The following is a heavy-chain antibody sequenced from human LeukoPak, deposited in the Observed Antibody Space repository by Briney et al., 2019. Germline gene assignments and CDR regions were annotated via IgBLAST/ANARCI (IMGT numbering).Heavy chain of an antibody. V-gene: IGHV4-34*01. CDR3: SREGYNDSGTYFDY. J-gene: IGHJ4*02. CDR1: GGSFSGYY. Sequence: SETLSLTCAVYGGSFSGYYWSWIRQPPGKGLEWIGSIYYSGSTYYNPSLKSRVTISVDTSKNQFSLKLSSVTAADTAVYYCSREGYNDSGTYFDYWGQGTLVTVSS. D-gene: IGHD3-10*01. CDR2: IYYSGST.